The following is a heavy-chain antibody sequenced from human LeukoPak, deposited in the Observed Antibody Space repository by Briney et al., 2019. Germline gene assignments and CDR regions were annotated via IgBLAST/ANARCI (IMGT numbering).Heavy chain of an antibody. D-gene: IGHD2-15*01. CDR1: GFTFSSYA. J-gene: IGHJ4*02. CDR3: AREYCSSGSCQYYFDY. CDR2: ITSSGDSP. V-gene: IGHV3-64*01. Sequence: PGGSLRLSCAASGFTFSSYAMHWVRQAPGQGLEYVSAITSSGDSPYYANSVRGGFTISRHNSKNTLYLQMGSLRAEDMAVYYCAREYCSSGSCQYYFDYWGQGTLVTVSS.